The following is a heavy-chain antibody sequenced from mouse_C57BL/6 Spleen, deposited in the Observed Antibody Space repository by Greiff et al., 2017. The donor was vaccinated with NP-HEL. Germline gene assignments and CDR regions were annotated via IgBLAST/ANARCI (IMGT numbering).Heavy chain of an antibody. J-gene: IGHJ3*01. CDR1: GYTFTSYW. V-gene: IGHV1-53*01. CDR3: ARREPTVVGTPFAY. D-gene: IGHD1-1*01. Sequence: QVQLQQSGTELVKPGASVKLSCKASGYTFTSYWMHWVKQRPGQGLEWIGNINPSNGGTNYNEKFKSKATLTVDKSSSTAYMQLSSLTSEYSAVYYCARREPTVVGTPFAYWGQGTLVTVSA. CDR2: INPSNGGT.